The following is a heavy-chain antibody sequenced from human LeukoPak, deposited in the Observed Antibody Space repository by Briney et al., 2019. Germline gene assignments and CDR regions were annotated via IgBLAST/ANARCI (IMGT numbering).Heavy chain of an antibody. CDR2: IYYSGST. J-gene: IGHJ6*04. CDR1: GGSISSGDYY. V-gene: IGHV4-61*08. CDR3: ARGPYGSGKNYYYYGMDV. Sequence: SQTLSLTCTVSGGSISSGDYYWSWIRQPPGKGLEWIGYIYYSGSTNYNPSLKSRVTISVDTSKNQFSLKLSSVTAADTAVYYCARGPYGSGKNYYYYGMDVWGKGTTVTVSS. D-gene: IGHD3-10*01.